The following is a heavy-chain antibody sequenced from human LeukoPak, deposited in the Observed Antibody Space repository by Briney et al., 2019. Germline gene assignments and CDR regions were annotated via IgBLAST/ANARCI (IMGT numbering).Heavy chain of an antibody. D-gene: IGHD3-10*01. Sequence: ASETLSLTCTVSGGSISNYYWSWIRQPAGKGLEWIGRIYTSGSTNYNPSLKSRVTMSVDTSKNQFSLKLSSVTAADTAVYYCARDLWFGAGRTFDIWGQGTMVTVSS. J-gene: IGHJ3*02. CDR1: GGSISNYY. CDR3: ARDLWFGAGRTFDI. CDR2: IYTSGST. V-gene: IGHV4-4*07.